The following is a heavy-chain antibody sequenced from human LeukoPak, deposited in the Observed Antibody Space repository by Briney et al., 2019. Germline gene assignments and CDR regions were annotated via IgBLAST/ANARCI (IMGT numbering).Heavy chain of an antibody. CDR3: ARGLVFDP. D-gene: IGHD2-15*01. CDR1: GGSISSGSYY. Sequence: SETLSLTCTVSGGSISSGSYYWSWIRQPAGKGLEWIGRIYTSGSTNYNPSLKSRVTISVDTSKNQFSLKLGSVTAADTAVYYCARGLVFDPWGQGTLVTVSS. J-gene: IGHJ5*02. CDR2: IYTSGST. V-gene: IGHV4-61*02.